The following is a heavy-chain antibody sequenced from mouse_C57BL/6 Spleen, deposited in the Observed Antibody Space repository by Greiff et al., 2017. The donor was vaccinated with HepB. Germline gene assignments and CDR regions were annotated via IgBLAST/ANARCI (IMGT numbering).Heavy chain of an antibody. CDR3: ARRDYWYFDV. J-gene: IGHJ1*03. Sequence: QVQLQHPGAELVRPGSSVKLSCKASGYTFTSYWMHWVKQRPIQGLEWIGNIDPSDSETHYNQKFKDKATLTVDKSSSTAYMQLSSLTSEDAAVYYCARRDYWYFDVWGTGTTVTVSS. CDR2: IDPSDSET. V-gene: IGHV1-52*01. CDR1: GYTFTSYW.